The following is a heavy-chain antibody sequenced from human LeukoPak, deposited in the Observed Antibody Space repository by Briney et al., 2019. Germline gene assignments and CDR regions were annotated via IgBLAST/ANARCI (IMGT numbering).Heavy chain of an antibody. V-gene: IGHV1-58*02. J-gene: IGHJ4*02. CDR2: IVVGSGNT. Sequence: GTSVKVSCKASGFTFTSSAMQWVRQARGQRLEWIGWIVVGSGNTNYAQKFQERVTITRDMSTSTAYMELSSLRSEDTAVYYCNTYYYDSSGSADFDYWGQGTLVTVSS. CDR3: NTYYYDSSGSADFDY. CDR1: GFTFTSSA. D-gene: IGHD3-22*01.